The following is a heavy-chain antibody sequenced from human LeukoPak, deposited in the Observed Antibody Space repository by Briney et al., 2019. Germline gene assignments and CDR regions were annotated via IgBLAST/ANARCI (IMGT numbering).Heavy chain of an antibody. Sequence: GGSLRLSCAASGFTFSSYSINWVRQAPAKGLEWVSSISSSSSYIYYADSVKGRFTISRDNAKNSLYLQMNSLRAEDTAVYYCARVMTTVTNGWFDPWGQGTLVTVSS. J-gene: IGHJ5*02. CDR2: ISSSSSYI. D-gene: IGHD4-17*01. CDR3: ARVMTTVTNGWFDP. V-gene: IGHV3-21*01. CDR1: GFTFSSYS.